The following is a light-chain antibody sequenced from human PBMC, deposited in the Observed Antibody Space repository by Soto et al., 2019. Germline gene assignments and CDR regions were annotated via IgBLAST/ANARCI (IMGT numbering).Light chain of an antibody. CDR1: PRVGSSY. V-gene: IGKV3-20*01. J-gene: IGKJ4*01. CDR3: QQYGSSTPT. CDR2: GAS. Sequence: VLTHCPGPLPLLAGEPATLSCRATPRVGSSYLACYQQKPRPAPTLLIYGASRRATRTPDRFSGSGSGTHFPPTSSRLEPEDFVVYYCQQYGSSTPTFRGGTKV.